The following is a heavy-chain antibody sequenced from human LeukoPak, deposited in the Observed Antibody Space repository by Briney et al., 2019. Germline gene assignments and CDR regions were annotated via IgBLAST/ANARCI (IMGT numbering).Heavy chain of an antibody. V-gene: IGHV3-21*01. CDR2: ISSSSSYI. D-gene: IGHD5-18*01. J-gene: IGHJ6*02. CDR3: ARDAVDTANAV. CDR1: GFTFSSYG. Sequence: GGSLRLSCAASGFTFSSYGMNWVRQAPGKGLEWVSSISSSSSYIYYADSVKGRFTISRDNAKNTLYLQMNSLRAEDTAVYYRARDAVDTANAVWGQGTTVTVSS.